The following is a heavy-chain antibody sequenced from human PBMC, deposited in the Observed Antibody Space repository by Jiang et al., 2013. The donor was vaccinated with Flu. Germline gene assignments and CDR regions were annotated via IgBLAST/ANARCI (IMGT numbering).Heavy chain of an antibody. D-gene: IGHD2-15*01. CDR2: IYHTGST. CDR1: GYSITSGYY. CDR3: ARGLPPPGSDPFDY. V-gene: IGHV4-38-2*02. Sequence: GLVKPSEALSLTCTVSGYSITSGYYWGWVRLPPGKGLEWIATIYHTGSTYYNPSLKSRVTISVDTSKNQFSLKLNSVTAADTAIYYCARGLPPPGSDPFDYWGQGTLVTVSS. J-gene: IGHJ4*02.